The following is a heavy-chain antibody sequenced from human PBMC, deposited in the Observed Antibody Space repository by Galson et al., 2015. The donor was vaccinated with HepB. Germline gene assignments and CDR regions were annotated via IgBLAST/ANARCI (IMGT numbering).Heavy chain of an antibody. V-gene: IGHV4-31*03. CDR2: IYYSGST. J-gene: IGHJ5*02. CDR3: VRQGSYHWFDP. CDR1: GASISDGGYY. Sequence: TLSLTCTVSGASISDGGYYWTWIRQFPEKGLEWIGSIYYSGSTSYNPSLKSRVTILVETSKNQFSLKLNSLTAADTALYYCVRQGSYHWFDPWGQGSLVTVSS.